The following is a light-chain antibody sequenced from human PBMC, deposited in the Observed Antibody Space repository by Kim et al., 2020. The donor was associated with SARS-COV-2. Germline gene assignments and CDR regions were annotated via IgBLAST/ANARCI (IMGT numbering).Light chain of an antibody. J-gene: IGLJ3*02. CDR2: VNSDGSH. V-gene: IGLV4-69*01. CDR1: SGHSNYA. Sequence: QPVLTQSPSASASLGASVNLTCTLSSGHSNYAIAWHQQQPEKGPRYLMKVNSDGSHYKGDGIPDRFSGSSSGAERYLTISSLQSEDEADYYCQTWGTGIGVFGGGTKLTVL. CDR3: QTWGTGIGV.